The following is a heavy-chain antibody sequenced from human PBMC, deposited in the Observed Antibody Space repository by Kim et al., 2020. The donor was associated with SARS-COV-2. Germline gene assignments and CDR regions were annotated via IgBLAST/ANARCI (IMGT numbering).Heavy chain of an antibody. Sequence: SETLSLTCTVSGGSISSGFYYWTWVRQPPGRGLEWIAHIYYTGNTFYNPSLRSRVSISVDTAKNLFSLKVKSVTAADTAVYYCARMGLGEFTGHYGLDTWGQGTTVTVSS. V-gene: IGHV4-30-4*01. CDR2: IYYTGNT. J-gene: IGHJ6*02. CDR3: ARMGLGEFTGHYGLDT. D-gene: IGHD3-16*01. CDR1: GGSISSGFYY.